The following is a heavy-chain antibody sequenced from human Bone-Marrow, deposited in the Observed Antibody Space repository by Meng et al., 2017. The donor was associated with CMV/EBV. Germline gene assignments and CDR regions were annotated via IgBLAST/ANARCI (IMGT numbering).Heavy chain of an antibody. J-gene: IGHJ6*02. CDR1: GFTVSSNY. V-gene: IGHV3-21*01. CDR3: ARDDIVVVPAAGITGTTSPGYYYYGMDV. D-gene: IGHD2-2*01. Sequence: GESLKISCAASGFTVSSNYMSWVRQAPGKGLEWVSSISSSSSYIYYADSVKGRFTISRDNAKNSLYLQMNSLRAEDTAVYYCARDDIVVVPAAGITGTTSPGYYYYGMDVWGQGTTVTVSS. CDR2: ISSSSSYI.